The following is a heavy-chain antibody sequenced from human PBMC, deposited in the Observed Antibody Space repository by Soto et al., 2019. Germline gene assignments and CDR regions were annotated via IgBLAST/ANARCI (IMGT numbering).Heavy chain of an antibody. CDR3: AREYYDILTGFHHPFYFDY. Sequence: PSETLSLTCTVSGGSISSGGYYWSWIRQHPGKGLEWIGYTYYSGSTYYNPSLKSRVTISVDTSKNQFSLKLSSVTAADTAVYYCAREYYDILTGFHHPFYFDYWGQGTLVTVSS. CDR2: TYYSGST. V-gene: IGHV4-31*03. J-gene: IGHJ4*02. CDR1: GGSISSGGYY. D-gene: IGHD3-9*01.